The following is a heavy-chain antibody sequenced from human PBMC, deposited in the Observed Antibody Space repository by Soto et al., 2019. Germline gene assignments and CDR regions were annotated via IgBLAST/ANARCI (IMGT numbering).Heavy chain of an antibody. CDR1: RFNFSAAW. V-gene: IGHV3-15*07. CDR2: IKPKSEGETA. CDR3: PTVPYGSGPT. J-gene: IGHJ4*02. D-gene: IGHD6-19*01. Sequence: EMQLVQSGGGLVKPGGSLRLSCVASRFNFSAAWLNWIRQAPGKGLEWVGRIKPKSEGETADYTAPVRGRFTISRDDSQTTLHVQKDSLKPNDTAVYYCPTVPYGSGPTWGLGVLVTVSS.